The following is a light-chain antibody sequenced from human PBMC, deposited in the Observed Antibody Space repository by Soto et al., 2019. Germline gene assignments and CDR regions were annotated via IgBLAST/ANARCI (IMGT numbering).Light chain of an antibody. CDR1: QSVSSSY. J-gene: IGKJ5*01. CDR2: GAS. Sequence: EIVLTQSPGTLPLSPGERATLSCRASQSVSSSYFAWYQQKPGQAPRLLFYGASSRATGIPDRFSGSGSGTDFTLTSSRLEPEHFAVYYCQQYGSSPITFGQGTLLEI. CDR3: QQYGSSPIT. V-gene: IGKV3-20*01.